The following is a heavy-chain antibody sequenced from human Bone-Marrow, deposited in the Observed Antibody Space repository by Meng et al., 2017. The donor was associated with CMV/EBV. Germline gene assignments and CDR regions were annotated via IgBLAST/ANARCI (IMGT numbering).Heavy chain of an antibody. CDR2: ISSSGTYI. V-gene: IGHV3-21*01. CDR3: ARDQASPYSGSAPDVDY. Sequence: GESLKISCAASEFTFSNYGMSWVRQAPGKGLEWVSSISSSGTYIYYADSLKGRFTISRDNAKNSLYLQMNSLRADDTAVYYCARDQASPYSGSAPDVDYWGQGTLVTVSS. J-gene: IGHJ4*02. D-gene: IGHD6-19*01. CDR1: EFTFSNYG.